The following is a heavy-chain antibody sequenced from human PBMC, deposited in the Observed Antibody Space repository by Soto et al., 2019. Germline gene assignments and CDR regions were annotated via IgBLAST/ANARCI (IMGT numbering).Heavy chain of an antibody. J-gene: IGHJ4*02. D-gene: IGHD4-17*01. Sequence: QVQLQESGPGLVKPSQTLSLTCTVSNGSISSDEYYWSWIRQPPGKGLEWIGHIYYSGSTYYNPSLKSRVTISVDRSKNQFSLKLSSVTAADTAVYYCARAANYGDYEFDYWGQGTLVTVSS. V-gene: IGHV4-30-4*01. CDR3: ARAANYGDYEFDY. CDR1: NGSISSDEYY. CDR2: IYYSGST.